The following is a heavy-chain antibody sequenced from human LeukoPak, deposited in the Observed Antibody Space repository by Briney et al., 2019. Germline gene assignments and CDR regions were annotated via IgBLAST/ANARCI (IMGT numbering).Heavy chain of an antibody. J-gene: IGHJ4*02. CDR2: INHSGST. D-gene: IGHD3-10*01. CDR3: ARGWGTAYGY. CDR1: GESFSGYY. V-gene: IGHV4-34*01. Sequence: SETLSLTCVVYGESFSGYYWSWIRQPPGKGLDWIGEINHSGSTNYNPSLKSRVTISVDTSKNQFSLKLSSVTAADTAVYYCARGWGTAYGYWGQGTLVTVSS.